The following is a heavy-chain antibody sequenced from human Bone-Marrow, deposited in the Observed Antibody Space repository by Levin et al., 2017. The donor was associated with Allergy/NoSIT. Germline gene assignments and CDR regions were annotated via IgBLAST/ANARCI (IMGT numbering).Heavy chain of an antibody. J-gene: IGHJ6*02. V-gene: IGHV3-30-3*01. Sequence: GGSLRLSCAASGFTFSSYAMHWVRQAPGKGLEWVAVISYDGSNKYYADSVKGRFTISRDNSKNTLYLQMNSLRAEDTAVYYCARDKSERRAPYYYYYYGMDVWGQGTTVTVSS. CDR1: GFTFSSYA. CDR3: ARDKSERRAPYYYYYYGMDV. CDR2: ISYDGSNK. D-gene: IGHD6-25*01.